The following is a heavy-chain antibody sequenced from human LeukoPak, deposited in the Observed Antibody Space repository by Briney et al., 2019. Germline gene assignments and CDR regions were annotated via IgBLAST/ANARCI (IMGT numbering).Heavy chain of an antibody. V-gene: IGHV1-46*01. CDR1: GYSFTSHY. D-gene: IGHD4-23*01. Sequence: ASVKVSCKACGYSFTSHYRHWVRQAPGQGLEWMGFINPRGTSTIYAEKFQGRIIMTRDMSTTTDYMELSSLKSDDTAVYYCARDNSIHERGWWFDPWGQGTLVTVSS. J-gene: IGHJ5*02. CDR2: INPRGTST. CDR3: ARDNSIHERGWWFDP.